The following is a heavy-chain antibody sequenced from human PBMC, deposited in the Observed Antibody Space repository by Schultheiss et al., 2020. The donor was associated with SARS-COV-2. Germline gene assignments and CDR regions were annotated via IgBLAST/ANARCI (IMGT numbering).Heavy chain of an antibody. CDR3: ARAAHYYDSSGVAFDI. J-gene: IGHJ3*02. CDR1: GFTFSSYG. D-gene: IGHD3-22*01. CDR2: IWYDGSNK. V-gene: IGHV3-33*01. Sequence: GESLKISCAASGFTFSSYGMHWVRQAPGKGLEWVAVIWYDGSNKYYADSVKGRFTISRDNSKNTLYLQMNSLRAEDTAVYYCARAAHYYDSSGVAFDIWGQGTMVTVSS.